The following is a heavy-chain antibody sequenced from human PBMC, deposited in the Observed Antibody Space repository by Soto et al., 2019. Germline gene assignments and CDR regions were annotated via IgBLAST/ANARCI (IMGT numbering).Heavy chain of an antibody. CDR3: ARQGVDVHYYYCSRDV. D-gene: IGHD3-10*01. V-gene: IGHV1-69*14. CDR1: GGTFSSYA. Sequence: QVQLVQSGAEVKKPGSSVKVSCKASGGTFSSYAISWVRQAPGQGVEWMGGIIPIFGNVNYAHKFQGSVTINADKSTSTAYRELSSLRSEDTAVYYCARQGVDVHYYYCSRDVRGQGTTVTVSS. J-gene: IGHJ6*02. CDR2: IIPIFGNV.